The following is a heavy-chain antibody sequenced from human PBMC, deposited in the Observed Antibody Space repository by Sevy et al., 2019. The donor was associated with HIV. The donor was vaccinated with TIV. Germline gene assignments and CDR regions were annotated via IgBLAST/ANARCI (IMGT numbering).Heavy chain of an antibody. Sequence: GGSLRLSCAASGFTFSSYSMNWVRQAPGKGLEWISYISSSSSTIYYADSVKGRFTISRDNAKNLLYLQMNSLRDEDTAVYYCARDGATNYYDRSGYYRAEYFQHWGQGTLVTVSS. J-gene: IGHJ1*01. CDR2: ISSSSSTI. D-gene: IGHD3-22*01. CDR3: ARDGATNYYDRSGYYRAEYFQH. CDR1: GFTFSSYS. V-gene: IGHV3-48*02.